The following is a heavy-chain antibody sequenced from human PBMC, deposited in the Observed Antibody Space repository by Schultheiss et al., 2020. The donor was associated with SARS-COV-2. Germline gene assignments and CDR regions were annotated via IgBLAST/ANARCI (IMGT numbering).Heavy chain of an antibody. J-gene: IGHJ3*02. Sequence: GESLKISCAASGFTVSSNYMSWVRQAPGKGLEWVSAISGSGGSTYYADSVKGRFTISRDNSKNTLYLQMNSLRAEDTAVYYCAKEGNIVVVPAASDAFDIWGQGTMVTVSS. CDR2: ISGSGGST. D-gene: IGHD2-2*01. V-gene: IGHV3-23*01. CDR1: GFTVSSNY. CDR3: AKEGNIVVVPAASDAFDI.